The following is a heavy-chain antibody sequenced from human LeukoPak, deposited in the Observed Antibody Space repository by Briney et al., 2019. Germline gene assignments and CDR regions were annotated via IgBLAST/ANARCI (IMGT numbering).Heavy chain of an antibody. CDR1: GFTFSSYS. CDR3: AREEGGAGLYGIDI. CDR2: ISSSSDYI. V-gene: IGHV3-21*01. J-gene: IGHJ3*02. D-gene: IGHD2-8*01. Sequence: PGGSLRLSCAASGFTFSSYSMNWVRQAPGKGLEWVSSISSSSDYIYYADSLKGRFTISRDNAKNSLYLQMNSLRAEDTAVYYCAREEGGAGLYGIDIWGQGTMVTVSS.